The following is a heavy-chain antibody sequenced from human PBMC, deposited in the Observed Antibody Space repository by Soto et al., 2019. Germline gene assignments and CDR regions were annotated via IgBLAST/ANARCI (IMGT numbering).Heavy chain of an antibody. CDR2: IIPIFGTA. D-gene: IGHD6-19*01. CDR3: AREALAVGGLSYCGMDV. Sequence: SVKVSCKASGGTFSSYAISWVRQAPGQGLEWMGGIIPIFGTANYAQKFQGRVTITADESTSTAYMELRGLRSDDTAVYYCAREALAVGGLSYCGMDVWGPGTTVTVSS. J-gene: IGHJ6*02. CDR1: GGTFSSYA. V-gene: IGHV1-69*13.